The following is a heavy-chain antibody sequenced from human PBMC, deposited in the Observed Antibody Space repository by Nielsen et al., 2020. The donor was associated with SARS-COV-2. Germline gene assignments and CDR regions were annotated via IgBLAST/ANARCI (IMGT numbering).Heavy chain of an antibody. D-gene: IGHD3-10*01. CDR1: GFTVSSNY. CDR2: IYSGGST. Sequence: GESLKISCAASGFTVSSNYMSWVRQAPGKGLEWVSVIYSGGSTYYADSVKGRFTISRDNSKNTLYLQMNSLRAEDTAVYYCARQVRGPFDYWGQGTLVTVSS. V-gene: IGHV3-53*01. CDR3: ARQVRGPFDY. J-gene: IGHJ4*02.